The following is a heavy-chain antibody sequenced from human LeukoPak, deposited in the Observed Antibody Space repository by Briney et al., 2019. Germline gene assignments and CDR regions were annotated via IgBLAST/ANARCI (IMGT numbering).Heavy chain of an antibody. D-gene: IGHD3-3*01. J-gene: IGHJ6*03. CDR2: IYTSGST. CDR1: GGSISSGSYY. Sequence: SETLSLTCTVSGGSISSGSYYWSWIRQPAGRGLEWIGRIYTSGSTNYNPSLKSRVTISVDTSKNQFSLKLSSVTAADTAVYYCASYSALRSLQPQGGYYMDVWGKGTTVTVSS. V-gene: IGHV4-61*02. CDR3: ASYSALRSLQPQGGYYMDV.